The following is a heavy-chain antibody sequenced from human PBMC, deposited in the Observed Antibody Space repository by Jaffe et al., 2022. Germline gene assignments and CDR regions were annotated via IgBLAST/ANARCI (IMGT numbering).Heavy chain of an antibody. V-gene: IGHV3-7*05. Sequence: EVQLVESGGGLVPPGGSLRLSCAASGFTFSNYWMSWVRQAPGKGLEWVANIKHDGSDKYCLDSVKGRFTISRDNVKSSLYLQMNSLRSEDTAVYYCVRDFCEECGYENWGDYWGQGTLVTVSS. CDR1: GFTFSNYW. D-gene: IGHD5-12*01. J-gene: IGHJ4*02. CDR2: IKHDGSDK. CDR3: VRDFCEECGYENWGDY.